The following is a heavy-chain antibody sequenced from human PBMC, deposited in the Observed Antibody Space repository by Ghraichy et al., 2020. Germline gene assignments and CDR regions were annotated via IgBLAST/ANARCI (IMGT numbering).Heavy chain of an antibody. Sequence: SETLSLTCAVYDASLNGYYWTWIRQPPGKGLEWIGEINQSGTTNYNPSLKSRVTISVDTTNYQFSLRLRSVTAADTALYYCARAYYFGSGRYSRYLYQYYMDVWGKGTTVTVSS. V-gene: IGHV4-34*01. CDR3: ARAYYFGSGRYSRYLYQYYMDV. D-gene: IGHD3-10*01. J-gene: IGHJ6*03. CDR2: INQSGTT. CDR1: DASLNGYY.